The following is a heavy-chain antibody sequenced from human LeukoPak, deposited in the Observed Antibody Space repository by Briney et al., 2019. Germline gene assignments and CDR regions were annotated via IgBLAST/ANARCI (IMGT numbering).Heavy chain of an antibody. V-gene: IGHV3-23*01. J-gene: IGHJ4*02. Sequence: GGSLRLSCAASGFTFSSYAMSWVRQAPGKGLEWVSAISGSGGSTYYADSVKGRFTISRDNSKNTVYLQMNSLRAEDTAVYYCAKAVIAAAGTRGYFDYWGQGTLVTLSS. CDR1: GFTFSSYA. CDR3: AKAVIAAAGTRGYFDY. D-gene: IGHD6-13*01. CDR2: ISGSGGST.